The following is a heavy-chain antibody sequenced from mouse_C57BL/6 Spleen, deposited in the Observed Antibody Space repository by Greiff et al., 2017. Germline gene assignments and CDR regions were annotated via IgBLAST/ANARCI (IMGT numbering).Heavy chain of an antibody. V-gene: IGHV14-4*01. CDR3: TIYYGSSYRDY. D-gene: IGHD1-1*01. CDR1: GFNIKDDY. J-gene: IGHJ2*01. Sequence: VQLQQSGAELVRPGASVKLSCTASGFNIKDDYMHWVKQRPEQGLEWIGWIDPENGDTEYASKFQGKATITADTSSNTAYLQLSSLTSEDTAVYYCTIYYGSSYRDYWGKGTTLTVSS. CDR2: IDPENGDT.